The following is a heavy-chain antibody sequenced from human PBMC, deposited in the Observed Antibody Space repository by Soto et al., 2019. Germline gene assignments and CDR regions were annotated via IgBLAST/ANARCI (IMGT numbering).Heavy chain of an antibody. CDR3: AKNSAATIRVGYDY. CDR1: GFTFSSYP. Sequence: EVQLLESGGGLAQPGGSLRLSCAASGFTFSSYPMSWVRQAPGQGLEWVSGIVASGGITDYADSVKGRFTISRDNSKNTLYRQMNSLRAEDTAVYYCAKNSAATIRVGYDYWGQGTLVTVSS. CDR2: IVASGGIT. V-gene: IGHV3-23*01. D-gene: IGHD5-12*01. J-gene: IGHJ4*02.